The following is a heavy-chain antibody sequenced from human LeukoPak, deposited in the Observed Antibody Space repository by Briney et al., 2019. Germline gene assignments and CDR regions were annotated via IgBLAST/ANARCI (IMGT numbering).Heavy chain of an antibody. J-gene: IGHJ4*02. CDR1: GESISGFY. CDR2: IYYSGST. V-gene: IGHV4-59*01. CDR3: AREHGYGDYPY. D-gene: IGHD4-17*01. Sequence: SETLSLTCTVSGESISGFYWTWIRQPPGKGLEWIGYIYYSGSTNYNPSLKSRVTISVDTSKNQFSLKLSSVTAADTAVYYCAREHGYGDYPYWGQGTLVTVSS.